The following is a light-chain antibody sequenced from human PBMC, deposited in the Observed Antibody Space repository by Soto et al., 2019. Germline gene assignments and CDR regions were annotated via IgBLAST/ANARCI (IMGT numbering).Light chain of an antibody. V-gene: IGLV2-14*01. J-gene: IGLJ1*01. CDR2: GVT. Sequence: QSALTQPASVSGSPGQSLTISCTGTTSDIGFYDYVSWYQQYPGKAPKLLIYGVTIRPSGISNRFSGSKSGSTASLTISGLRDEDEADYYCSSYAGSFIYVFATGTKLTVL. CDR1: TSDIGFYDY. CDR3: SSYAGSFIYV.